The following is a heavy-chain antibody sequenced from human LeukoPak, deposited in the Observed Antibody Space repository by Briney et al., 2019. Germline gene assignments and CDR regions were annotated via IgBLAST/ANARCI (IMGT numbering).Heavy chain of an antibody. CDR2: IYPGDSDT. J-gene: IGHJ4*02. CDR3: ARLDIYGSGAHMNADY. Sequence: GESLKISCKGSGYSFTSYWIGWVRQMPGKGLEWMGIIYPGDSDTRYSPSFQGQVTISADKSISTAYLQWSSLKASDTAMYYCARLDIYGSGAHMNADYRGQGTLVTVSS. V-gene: IGHV5-51*01. D-gene: IGHD3-10*01. CDR1: GYSFTSYW.